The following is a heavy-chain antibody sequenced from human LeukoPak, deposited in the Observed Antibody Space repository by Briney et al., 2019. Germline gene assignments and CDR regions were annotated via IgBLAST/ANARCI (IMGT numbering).Heavy chain of an antibody. CDR2: ISGSGGST. Sequence: GGSLRLSCAASGFTFSSYAMSWVRQAPGKGLEWVSAISGSGGSTYYADSVKGRFTISRDNSKNTLYLQMNSLRAEDTAVYHCAKVVWRYRGAFDYWGQGTLVTVSS. CDR1: GFTFSSYA. CDR3: AKVVWRYRGAFDY. J-gene: IGHJ4*02. V-gene: IGHV3-23*01. D-gene: IGHD2-8*01.